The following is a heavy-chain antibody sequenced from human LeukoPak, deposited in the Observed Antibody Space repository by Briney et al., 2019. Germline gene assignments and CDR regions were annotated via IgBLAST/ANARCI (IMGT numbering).Heavy chain of an antibody. CDR1: GFTFSSYW. J-gene: IGHJ4*02. D-gene: IGHD4-17*01. CDR3: ARRGGDYFDY. Sequence: PGGSLRLSCAASGFTFSSYWMHWVRQVPGKGLVWASRIKNDGSSTSYADSEKGRFTISRDNAKNTLYLQMNSLRAEDTAVYYCARRGGDYFDYWGQGTLVTVSS. CDR2: IKNDGSST. V-gene: IGHV3-74*01.